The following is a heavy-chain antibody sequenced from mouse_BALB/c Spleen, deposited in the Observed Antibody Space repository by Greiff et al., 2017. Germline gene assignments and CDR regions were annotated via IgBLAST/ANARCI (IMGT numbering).Heavy chain of an antibody. CDR3: AREGYDYDAAWFAY. D-gene: IGHD2-4*01. V-gene: IGHV5-17*02. CDR2: ISSGSSTI. J-gene: IGHJ3*01. Sequence: EVMLVESGGGLVQPGGSRKLSCAASGFTFSSFGMHWVRQAPEKGLEWVAYISSGSSTIYYADTVKGRFTISRDNPKNTLFLQMTSLRSEDTAMYYCAREGYDYDAAWFAYWGQGTLVTVSA. CDR1: GFTFSSFG.